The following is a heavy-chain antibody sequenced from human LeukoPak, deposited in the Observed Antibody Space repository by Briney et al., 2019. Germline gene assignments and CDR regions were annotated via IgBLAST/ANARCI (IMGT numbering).Heavy chain of an antibody. Sequence: ASVKVSCKASGFTFTSYGISWVRQAPGQGLEWMGWISAYNGNTNYAQKFQGRVTMTRDTSISTAYMELSRLRSDDTAVYYCARTVVAATPDYNWFDPWGQGTLVTVSS. CDR1: GFTFTSYG. V-gene: IGHV1-18*01. CDR2: ISAYNGNT. D-gene: IGHD2-15*01. CDR3: ARTVVAATPDYNWFDP. J-gene: IGHJ5*02.